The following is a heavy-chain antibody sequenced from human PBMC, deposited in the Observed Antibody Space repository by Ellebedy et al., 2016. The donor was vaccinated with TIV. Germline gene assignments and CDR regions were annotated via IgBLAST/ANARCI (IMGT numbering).Heavy chain of an antibody. J-gene: IGHJ5*02. CDR3: ARFSSGSGRWFDP. Sequence: SETLSLXXAVYGESFSGYYWTWIRQPPGKGLEWIGEINHSGSTNYNPSLKSRVTISVDTSKNQFSLKLSSVTAADTAVYYCARFSSGSGRWFDPWGQGTLVTVSS. CDR1: GESFSGYY. D-gene: IGHD3-22*01. CDR2: INHSGST. V-gene: IGHV4-34*01.